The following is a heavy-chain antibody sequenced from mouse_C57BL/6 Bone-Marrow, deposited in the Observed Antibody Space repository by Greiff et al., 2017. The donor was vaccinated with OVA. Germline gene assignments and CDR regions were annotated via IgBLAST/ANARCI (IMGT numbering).Heavy chain of an antibody. CDR1: GFTFSDYY. CDR2: ISNGGGST. V-gene: IGHV5-12*01. CDR3: ARQVGGYWYFDV. D-gene: IGHD1-3*01. J-gene: IGHJ1*03. Sequence: EVQGVESGGGLVQPGGSLKLSCAASGFTFSDYYMYWVRQTPEKRLEWVAYISNGGGSTYYPDTVKGRFTISRDNAKNTLYLQMSRLKSEDTAMYYCARQVGGYWYFDVWGTGTTVTVSS.